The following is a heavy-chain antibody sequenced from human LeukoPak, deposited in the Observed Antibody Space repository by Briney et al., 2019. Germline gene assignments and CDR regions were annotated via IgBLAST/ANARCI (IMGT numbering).Heavy chain of an antibody. CDR1: GYTFTGYY. J-gene: IGHJ6*03. Sequence: ASVKVSCKASGYTFTGYYMHWVRQAPGQGLEWMGWINPNSGGTNYAQKFQGRVTMTRDTSISTAYMELSRLRSDDTAVYYCARGLGILSYYYYYMDVWGKGTTVTVSS. CDR3: ARGLGILSYYYYYMDV. V-gene: IGHV1-2*02. D-gene: IGHD2/OR15-2a*01. CDR2: INPNSGGT.